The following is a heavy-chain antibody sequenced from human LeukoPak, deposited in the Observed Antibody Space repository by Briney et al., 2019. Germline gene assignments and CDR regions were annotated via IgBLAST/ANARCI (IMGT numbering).Heavy chain of an antibody. CDR1: GGSFSGYY. Sequence: PSETLSLTCAVYGGSFSGYYWSWIRQPPGKGLEWIGEINHSGSTNYNPSLKSRVTISVDTSKNQFSLKLSSVTAADTAVYYCARGSLTMVRGVIITPYYYGMDVWGQGTTVTVSS. V-gene: IGHV4-34*01. CDR2: INHSGST. D-gene: IGHD3-10*01. CDR3: ARGSLTMVRGVIITPYYYGMDV. J-gene: IGHJ6*02.